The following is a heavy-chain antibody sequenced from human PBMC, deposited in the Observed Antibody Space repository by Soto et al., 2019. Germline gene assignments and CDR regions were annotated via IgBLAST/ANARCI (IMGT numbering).Heavy chain of an antibody. Sequence: SETLSLTCSVSGGSISSSNNSWGWIRQPPGKGLEWIGTIYFSASTHYNPSLKSRVAISADTPNNQLSLKLSSVTAADTAVYYCARLKTYDILHKSAYWGQGSLVTVSS. D-gene: IGHD3-9*01. V-gene: IGHV4-39*07. CDR2: IYFSAST. CDR3: ARLKTYDILHKSAY. J-gene: IGHJ4*02. CDR1: GGSISSSNNS.